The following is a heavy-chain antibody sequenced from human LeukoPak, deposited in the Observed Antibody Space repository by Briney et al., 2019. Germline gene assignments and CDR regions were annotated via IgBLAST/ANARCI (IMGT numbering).Heavy chain of an antibody. CDR1: GFTFSSYA. CDR2: ISDSGGST. D-gene: IGHD7-27*01. CDR3: AKPLGDAFDI. V-gene: IGHV3-23*01. Sequence: GGSLRLSCAAPGFTFSSYAMSWVRQAPGKGLEWVSAISDSGGSTYYADSVKGRFTISRDNSKNTLYLHINNLRAEDTAVYYCAKPLGDAFDIWGQGTMVTVSS. J-gene: IGHJ3*02.